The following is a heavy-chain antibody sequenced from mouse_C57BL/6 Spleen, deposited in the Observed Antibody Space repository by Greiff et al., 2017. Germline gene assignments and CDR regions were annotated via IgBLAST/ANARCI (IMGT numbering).Heavy chain of an antibody. CDR2: IGSGGST. V-gene: IGHV2-2*01. J-gene: IGHJ2*01. CDR1: GFSLTSYG. CDR3: ARKGWDEDFDY. D-gene: IGHD4-1*01. Sequence: QVHVKQSGPGLVQPSQSLSITCTVSGFSLTSYGVHWVRQSPGKGLEWLGVIGSGGSTDYNAAFISRLSISKDNSKSQVFFKMNSLQADDTAIYYCARKGWDEDFDYWGQGTTLTVSS.